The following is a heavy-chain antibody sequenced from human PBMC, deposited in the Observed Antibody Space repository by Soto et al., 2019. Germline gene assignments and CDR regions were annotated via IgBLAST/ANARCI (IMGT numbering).Heavy chain of an antibody. CDR1: GGSISSSSYY. Sequence: QLQLQESGPGLVKPSETLSLTCTVSGGSISSSSYYWGWIRQPPGKGLEWIGSIYYSGSTYYNPSLKRRVTISVDTSKNQFSLKLSSVTAADTAVYYCARSSPYYDFWSAYRDAFDIWGQGTMVTVSS. CDR2: IYYSGST. D-gene: IGHD3-3*01. V-gene: IGHV4-39*01. CDR3: ARSSPYYDFWSAYRDAFDI. J-gene: IGHJ3*02.